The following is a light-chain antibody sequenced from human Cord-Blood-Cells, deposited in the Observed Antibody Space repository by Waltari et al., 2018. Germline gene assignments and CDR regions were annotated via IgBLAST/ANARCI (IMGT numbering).Light chain of an antibody. J-gene: IGLJ1*01. CDR2: EVS. CDR1: SRDVAGYKY. V-gene: IGLV2-14*01. Sequence: QSALTQPPSVSGSPGQSITLSCTGTSRDVAGYKYVSWYQQHPGKAPKLMIYEVSNRPSGVSNRFSGSKSGNTASLTISGLQAEDEADYYCSSYTSSSTLVFGTGTKVTVL. CDR3: SSYTSSSTLV.